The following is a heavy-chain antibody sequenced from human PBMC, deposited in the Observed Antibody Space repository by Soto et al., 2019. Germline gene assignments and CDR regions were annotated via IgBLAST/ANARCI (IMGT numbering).Heavy chain of an antibody. V-gene: IGHV3-74*01. CDR1: GFTFSPYY. Sequence: EVQLVESGGGLVQPGGSLRLSCAASGFTFSPYYMHWVRQVPGQGLVWVSYINSVGTTSYADSVRGRFTVSRDNAKNTLYLEMNSLTGEDTALYYCARGGCSSTSCLDVWGEGTTVTGSS. CDR2: INSVGTT. CDR3: ARGGCSSTSCLDV. D-gene: IGHD2-2*01. J-gene: IGHJ6*04.